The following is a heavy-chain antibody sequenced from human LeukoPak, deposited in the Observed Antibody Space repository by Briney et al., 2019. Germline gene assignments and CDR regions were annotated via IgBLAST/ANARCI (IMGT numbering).Heavy chain of an antibody. J-gene: IGHJ2*01. CDR3: ARVKDWYFDL. CDR1: GGSISNFY. CDR2: IYYRGST. V-gene: IGHV4-59*01. Sequence: SETLSLTCNVSGGSISNFYWSWIRQSPGKGLEWIGRIYYRGSTTYNPPLTSRVTISVDTSNNQFSLKLTSVTAADTAVYYCARVKDWYFDLWGRGTLVAVSS.